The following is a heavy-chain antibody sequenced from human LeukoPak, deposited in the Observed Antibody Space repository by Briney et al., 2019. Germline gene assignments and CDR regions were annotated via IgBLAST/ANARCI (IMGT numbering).Heavy chain of an antibody. CDR2: ISGSGGST. Sequence: PGASLRLSCAASGFTFSNYAMTWVRQAPGKGLGWVSAISGSGGSTYYADSVKGRFTISRDNSKNTLYLQMNSLRAEDTAVYYCAKAGDFWSGYYYYYYGVDVWGQGTTVTVSS. CDR3: AKAGDFWSGYYYYYYGVDV. D-gene: IGHD3-3*01. CDR1: GFTFSNYA. V-gene: IGHV3-23*01. J-gene: IGHJ6*02.